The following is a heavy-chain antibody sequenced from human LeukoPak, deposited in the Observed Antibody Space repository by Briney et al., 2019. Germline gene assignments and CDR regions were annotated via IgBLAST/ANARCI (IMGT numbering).Heavy chain of an antibody. Sequence: PSQTLSLTCTVSGGSISSGGYYWSWIRQHPGKGLEWIGYIYYSGSTNYNPSLKSRVTISVDTSKNQFSLKLSSVTAADTAVYYCARAGTPGNWFDPWGQGTLVTVSS. CDR3: ARAGTPGNWFDP. J-gene: IGHJ5*02. CDR2: IYYSGST. D-gene: IGHD1-1*01. V-gene: IGHV4-31*03. CDR1: GGSISSGGYY.